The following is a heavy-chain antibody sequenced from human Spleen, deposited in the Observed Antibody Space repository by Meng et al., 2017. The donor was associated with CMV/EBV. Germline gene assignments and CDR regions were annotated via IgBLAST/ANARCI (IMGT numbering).Heavy chain of an antibody. V-gene: IGHV3-48*04. Sequence: GESLKISCAASGFTFSRYSMNWVRQAPGKGLEWVSYISSSASTIYYADSVKGRFSISRDNAKKSVYLQMNSLSADDTAVYYCARVWSEISPHYYGMDVWGQGTTVTVSS. CDR1: GFTFSRYS. CDR3: ARVWSEISPHYYGMDV. J-gene: IGHJ6*02. CDR2: ISSSASTI. D-gene: IGHD2/OR15-2a*01.